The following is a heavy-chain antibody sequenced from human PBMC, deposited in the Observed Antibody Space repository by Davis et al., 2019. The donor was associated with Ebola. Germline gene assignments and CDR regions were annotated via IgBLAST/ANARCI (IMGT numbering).Heavy chain of an antibody. V-gene: IGHV3-74*01. CDR3: ARGPLHSDVYWGGGDFYYGFDV. CDR1: GFTFSNYR. Sequence: PGGSLRLSCEASGFTFSNYRMHWVRQDPGTGLVWVSRIKNDGSSTTYADSVQGRFTISRDNAKSTLYLQMNSLRAEDTAVYYCARGPLHSDVYWGGGDFYYGFDVWGKGTTVTVSP. CDR2: IKNDGSST. J-gene: IGHJ6*04. D-gene: IGHD7-27*01.